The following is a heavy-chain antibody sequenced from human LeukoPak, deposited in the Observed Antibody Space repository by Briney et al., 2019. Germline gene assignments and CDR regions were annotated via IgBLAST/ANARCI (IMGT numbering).Heavy chain of an antibody. CDR1: GSLSCYY. J-gene: IGHJ3*02. D-gene: IGHD2-2*01. Sequence: AETLSLTCTVSGSLSCYYCSWIRQAPGKGLEWIGNIYTSGSTNYTPSIESRVTISVDTSKNQFSLDLSSVTAADTAVYYCARQKCTSARCLTKNAFDIWGQGTMVTVSS. CDR3: ARQKCTSARCLTKNAFDI. CDR2: IYTSGST. V-gene: IGHV4-4*09.